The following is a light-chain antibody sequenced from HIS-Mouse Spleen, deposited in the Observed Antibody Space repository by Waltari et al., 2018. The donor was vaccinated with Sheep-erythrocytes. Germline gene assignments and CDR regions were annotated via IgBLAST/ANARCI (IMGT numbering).Light chain of an antibody. J-gene: IGLJ1*01. Sequence: QSALTQPRSVSGSPGQSVTISCTGTSSDVGGYNYVSLYQQHPGKAPKLMIYDVSTRPSGVPDRISGSKSGNTASLTISGLQAEDEADYYCCSYAGSYNHVFATGTKVTVL. CDR2: DVS. V-gene: IGLV2-11*01. CDR3: CSYAGSYNHV. CDR1: SSDVGGYNY.